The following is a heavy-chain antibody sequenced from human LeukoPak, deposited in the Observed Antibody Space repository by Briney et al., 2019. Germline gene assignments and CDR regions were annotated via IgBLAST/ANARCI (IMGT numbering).Heavy chain of an antibody. V-gene: IGHV4-39*01. D-gene: IGHD4-11*01. CDR1: GGSISNSSYN. CDR3: AKTTTVTTWYFDL. Sequence: SETLSLTCTVSGGSISNSSYNWGWIRQPPGKGLEWIGSIYYSGSTYYNPSLKSRVTISVDTSKNQFSLKLSSVTAADTAVYYCAKTTTVTTWYFDLWGRGTLVTVSS. J-gene: IGHJ2*01. CDR2: IYYSGST.